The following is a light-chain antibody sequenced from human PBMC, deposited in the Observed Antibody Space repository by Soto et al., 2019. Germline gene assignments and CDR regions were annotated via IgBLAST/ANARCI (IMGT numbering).Light chain of an antibody. V-gene: IGLV2-23*02. CDR1: SSDVGSYNL. CDR2: EVS. CDR3: CSYAGSSTFVYV. Sequence: QSLLTQPASVSGSPGQSITISCPGTSSDVGSYNLVSWYQQHPGKAPKLMIYEVSKRPSGVSNRFSGSKSGNTASLTISGLQAEDEADYYCCSYAGSSTFVYVFGTGTKVTVL. J-gene: IGLJ1*01.